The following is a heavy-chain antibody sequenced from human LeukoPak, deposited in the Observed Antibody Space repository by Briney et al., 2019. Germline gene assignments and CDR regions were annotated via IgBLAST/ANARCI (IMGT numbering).Heavy chain of an antibody. D-gene: IGHD4-17*01. CDR2: ISYDGSNK. J-gene: IGHJ4*02. Sequence: GGSLRLSCAASGFTFSSYAMHWVRQAPGKGLEWVAVISYDGSNKYYADSVKGRFTISRDNSKNTLYLQMNSLRAEDTAVYYCRLLDYGVGKDYWGQGTLVTVSS. CDR1: GFTFSSYA. V-gene: IGHV3-30-3*01. CDR3: RLLDYGVGKDY.